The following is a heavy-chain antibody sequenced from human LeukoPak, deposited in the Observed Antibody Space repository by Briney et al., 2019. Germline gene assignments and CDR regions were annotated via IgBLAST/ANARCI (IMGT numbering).Heavy chain of an antibody. V-gene: IGHV3-30*18. CDR2: VSYDGSSQ. CDR1: GFTFSGFG. J-gene: IGHJ4*02. CDR3: AKDNGYEFDY. D-gene: IGHD5-12*01. Sequence: GRSLRLSCAASGFTFSGFGMHWVRQAPGKGLEWVAVVSYDGSSQYYADSVKGRFTISRDNSKNTLYLQMYSLRGDDTAVYYCAKDNGYEFDYWGQGTLVTVSS.